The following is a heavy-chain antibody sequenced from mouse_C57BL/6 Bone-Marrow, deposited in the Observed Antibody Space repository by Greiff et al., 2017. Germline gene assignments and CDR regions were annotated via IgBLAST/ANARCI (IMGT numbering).Heavy chain of an antibody. J-gene: IGHJ1*03. CDR1: GYSFTGYY. CDR2: INPSTGGT. Sequence: EVQLQQSGPELVKPGASVKISCKASGYSFTGYYMNWVKQSPETSLEWIGEINPSTGGTTYNQKFKAEATLTVDKSSSTAYMQLKSLTSEDSAVYYCARWTGWYFDVWGTGTTVTVSS. V-gene: IGHV1-42*01. CDR3: ARWTGWYFDV.